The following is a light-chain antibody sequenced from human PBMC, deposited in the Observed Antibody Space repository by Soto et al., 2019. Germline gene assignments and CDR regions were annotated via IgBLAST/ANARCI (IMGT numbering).Light chain of an antibody. Sequence: SVLTQPASVSGSPGQWITISCTADFVHVSWYQHHPGTAPKVIMYEVAIRPSGVSDRFSGSKSGNTASLTISGLQPEDEADYYCSSYRSSTGLYVFGPGTKVTVL. CDR2: EVA. CDR3: SSYRSSTGLYV. V-gene: IGLV2-14*01. CDR1: DFVH. J-gene: IGLJ1*01.